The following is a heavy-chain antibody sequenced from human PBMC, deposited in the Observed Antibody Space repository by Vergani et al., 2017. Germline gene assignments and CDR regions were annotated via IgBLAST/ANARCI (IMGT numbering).Heavy chain of an antibody. Sequence: EVQLLESGGGLVQPGGSLRLSCVASGFTFSSYAMSWVRQAPGKGLEWVSAISGSGGSTYYADSVKGRFTISRDNSKNTLYLQMNSLRAEDTAVYYCAKEFWGSSGWYRGPFDYWGQGTLVAVSS. CDR1: GFTFSSYA. V-gene: IGHV3-23*01. J-gene: IGHJ4*02. CDR3: AKEFWGSSGWYRGPFDY. CDR2: ISGSGGST. D-gene: IGHD6-19*01.